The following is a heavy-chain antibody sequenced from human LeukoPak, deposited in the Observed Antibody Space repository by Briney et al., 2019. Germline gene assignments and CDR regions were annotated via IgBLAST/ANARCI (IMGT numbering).Heavy chain of an antibody. CDR2: TYYRSKWYN. CDR1: GDSLPSNSAP. D-gene: IGHD2-15*01. Sequence: QTLSLTCAISGDSLPSNSAPWNWITQSPSRGLEWLGRTYYRSKWYNDYAVSVKSRITINPDTSKNQFSLQLNSVTPEDTAVYYCARDSQGFHPYAFDIWGQGTMVTVSS. CDR3: ARDSQGFHPYAFDI. V-gene: IGHV6-1*01. J-gene: IGHJ3*02.